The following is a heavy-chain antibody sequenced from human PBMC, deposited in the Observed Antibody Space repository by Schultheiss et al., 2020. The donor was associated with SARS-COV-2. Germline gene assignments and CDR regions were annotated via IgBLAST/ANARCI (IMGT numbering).Heavy chain of an antibody. Sequence: ASVKVSCKASGYTFTGYYMHWVRQAPGQGLEWMGWINPNSGGTNYAQKFQGWVTMTRDTSISTAYMELSRLRSDDTAVYYCARRPDDYGSGSYQKYYGMDVWGQGTTVTVSS. CDR3: ARRPDDYGSGSYQKYYGMDV. CDR2: INPNSGGT. J-gene: IGHJ6*02. CDR1: GYTFTGYY. V-gene: IGHV1-2*04. D-gene: IGHD3-10*01.